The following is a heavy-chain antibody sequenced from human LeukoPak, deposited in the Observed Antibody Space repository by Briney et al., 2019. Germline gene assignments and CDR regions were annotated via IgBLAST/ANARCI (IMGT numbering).Heavy chain of an antibody. D-gene: IGHD6-19*01. CDR1: GYTFTGYF. CDR3: AREVAASIYYMDV. Sequence: ASVKVSCKASGYTFTGYFIYWVRQAPGQRLEWMGWINPKSGGTNYAQKFQGRVTMTRDTSISTAYVELSRLRSDDTAVYYCAREVAASIYYMDVWGKGTTVIVSS. CDR2: INPKSGGT. V-gene: IGHV1-2*02. J-gene: IGHJ6*03.